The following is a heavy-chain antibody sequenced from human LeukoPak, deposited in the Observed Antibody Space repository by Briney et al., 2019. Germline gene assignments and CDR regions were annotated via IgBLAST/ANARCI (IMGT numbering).Heavy chain of an antibody. CDR2: ISGDKRDT. CDR3: ARLIRAAALIDY. V-gene: IGHV1-18*01. Sequence: ASVKVSCKASGYSFRNYGLTWVRQVPGQGLEWMGWISGDKRDTDSAEKFQGRLTMTTDTSTSTAYMDLRSLRSDDTGIYYCARLIRAAALIDYWGQGTLVTVSS. CDR1: GYSFRNYG. D-gene: IGHD6-13*01. J-gene: IGHJ4*02.